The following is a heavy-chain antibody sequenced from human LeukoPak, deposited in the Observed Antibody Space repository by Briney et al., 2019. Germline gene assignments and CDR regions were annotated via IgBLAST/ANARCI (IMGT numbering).Heavy chain of an antibody. J-gene: IGHJ4*02. V-gene: IGHV3-53*01. D-gene: IGHD1-26*01. CDR3: AIAQTWDGLFES. CDR1: GIAVSGNY. CDR2: ISINTNT. Sequence: GGSLTLSCAASGIAVSGNYMSWVGQSPGKGLEWVSFISINTNTFYADSVRGRFTISRDTSKNTLLLQMNSLRDEDSAIYYCAIAQTWDGLFESWGQGTLVTVSS.